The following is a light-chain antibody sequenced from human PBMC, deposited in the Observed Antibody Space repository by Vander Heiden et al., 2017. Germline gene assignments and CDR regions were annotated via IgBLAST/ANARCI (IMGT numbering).Light chain of an antibody. CDR2: DAS. CDR3: QQYDNRPYT. J-gene: IGKJ2*01. CDR1: QDISNY. Sequence: DIQMTQSPSSLSASVGDRVTITCQASQDISNYLNWYQQKPGKAPKLLIYDASKLETGVPSRFSGSGSGTDFTFTISSLQPEDIATYYCQQYDNRPYTFGQGTKLEIK. V-gene: IGKV1-33*01.